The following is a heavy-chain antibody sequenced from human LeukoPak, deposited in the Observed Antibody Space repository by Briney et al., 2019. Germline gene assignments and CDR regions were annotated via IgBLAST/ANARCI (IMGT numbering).Heavy chain of an antibody. CDR2: IFAGGGEI. V-gene: IGHV3-23*01. J-gene: IGHJ4*02. CDR1: GFTFSTFA. CDR3: AGTKDMVVDFCY. Sequence: GGSLRLSCAASGFTFSTFAMIWVRQPPGKGLEWVSSIFAGGGEIHYADSVRGRFTISRDNSKSTLSLQMNSLRAEDTAIYYCAGTKDMVVDFCYGGQAPLVTVSS. D-gene: IGHD2-2*01.